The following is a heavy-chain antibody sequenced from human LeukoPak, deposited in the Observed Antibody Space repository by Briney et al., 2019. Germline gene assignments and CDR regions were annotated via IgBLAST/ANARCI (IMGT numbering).Heavy chain of an antibody. Sequence: GGSLRLSCAASGFTFSSYAMHWVRQAPGKGQEWVAVISYDGSNKYYADSVKGRFTISRDNSKNTLYLQMNSLRAEDTAVYYCARASAAAGPDYYYYGMDVWGQGTTVTVSS. CDR3: ARASAAAGPDYYYYGMDV. CDR2: ISYDGSNK. V-gene: IGHV3-30-3*01. J-gene: IGHJ6*02. CDR1: GFTFSSYA. D-gene: IGHD6-13*01.